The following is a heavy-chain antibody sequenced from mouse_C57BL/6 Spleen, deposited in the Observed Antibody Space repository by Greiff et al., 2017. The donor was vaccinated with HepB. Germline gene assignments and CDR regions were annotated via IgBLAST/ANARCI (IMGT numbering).Heavy chain of an antibody. CDR2: IYPGSGST. CDR3: ARLDLRDYYAMDY. Sequence: VQLQQPGAELVKPGASVKMSCKASGYTFTSYWITWVKQRPGQGLEWIGDIYPGSGSTNYNEKFKSKATLTVDTSSSTAYMQLSSLTSEDSAVYYCARLDLRDYYAMDYWGQGTSVTVSS. V-gene: IGHV1-55*01. CDR1: GYTFTSYW. J-gene: IGHJ4*01.